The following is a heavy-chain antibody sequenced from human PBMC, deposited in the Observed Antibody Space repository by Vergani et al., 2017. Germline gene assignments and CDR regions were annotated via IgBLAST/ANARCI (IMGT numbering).Heavy chain of an antibody. V-gene: IGHV2-70*04. J-gene: IGHJ4*02. CDR3: ALNAGKDGYNSYYFDY. Sequence: QVTLQESSPALVKPTQTLTLTCPFSGFSLTTVAMRVRWIRQPPGKALEWLARIDWDDDKFYSTSLKTRLTISRDTSKNQVVLTMTNMDPVDTATYYCALNAGKDGYNSYYFDYWGQGALVTVSS. CDR1: GFSLTTVAMR. CDR2: IDWDDDK. D-gene: IGHD5-24*01.